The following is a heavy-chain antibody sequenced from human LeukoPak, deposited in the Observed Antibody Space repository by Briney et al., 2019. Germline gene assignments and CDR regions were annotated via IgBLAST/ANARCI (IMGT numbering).Heavy chain of an antibody. D-gene: IGHD2-2*01. CDR3: ARVVFDCSSTSCYDGGYNWFDP. CDR1: GFTFSSYA. Sequence: GGSLRLSCAASGFTFSSYAMHWVPQAPGKGLEYVLAISSNGGSTYYANSVRGRFTISRDNSKNTLYLQMGSLRAEDMAVYYCARVVFDCSSTSCYDGGYNWFDPWGQGTLVTVSS. J-gene: IGHJ5*02. CDR2: ISSNGGST. V-gene: IGHV3-64*01.